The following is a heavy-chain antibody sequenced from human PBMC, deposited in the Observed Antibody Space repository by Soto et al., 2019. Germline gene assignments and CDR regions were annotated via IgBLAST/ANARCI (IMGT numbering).Heavy chain of an antibody. D-gene: IGHD6-13*01. V-gene: IGHV4-39*01. J-gene: IGHJ4*02. Sequence: ETLSLTCTVSGGSISSSSYYWGWIRQPPGKGLEWIGSIYYSGSTYYNPSLKSRVTISVDTSKNQFSLKLSSVTAADTAVYYCARQAELGIAAAVDYWGQGTLVTVSS. CDR1: GGSISSSSYY. CDR2: IYYSGST. CDR3: ARQAELGIAAAVDY.